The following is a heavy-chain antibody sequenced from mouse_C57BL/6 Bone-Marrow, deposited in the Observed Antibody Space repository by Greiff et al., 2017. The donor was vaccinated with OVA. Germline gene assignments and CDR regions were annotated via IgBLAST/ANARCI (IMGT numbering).Heavy chain of an antibody. CDR3: AIRIYYYGFWYFDV. CDR1: GYTFTSYW. CDR2: IHPSDSDT. V-gene: IGHV1-74*01. J-gene: IGHJ1*03. D-gene: IGHD1-1*01. Sequence: VQLQQPGAELVKPGASVKVSCKASGYTFTSYWMHWVKQRPGQGLEWIGRIHPSDSDTNYNQKFKGKATFTVDKSSSTAYMQLSSLTSEDSAVYYCAIRIYYYGFWYFDVWGTGTTVTVSS.